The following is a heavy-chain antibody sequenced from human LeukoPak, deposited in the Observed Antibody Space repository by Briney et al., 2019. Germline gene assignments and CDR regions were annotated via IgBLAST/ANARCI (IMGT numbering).Heavy chain of an antibody. D-gene: IGHD6-13*01. CDR2: IIENGGET. V-gene: IGHV3-23*01. Sequence: GGSLRLPCAASGFTFNKFAMSWVRQAPGKGLEWVSGIIENGGETYYADSVRGRFTISRDNSKNTLYLQMNSLRAEDTAVYYCAKDYEYNSNTWYFHWGRGTLVSVSS. J-gene: IGHJ4*02. CDR1: GFTFNKFA. CDR3: AKDYEYNSNTWYFH.